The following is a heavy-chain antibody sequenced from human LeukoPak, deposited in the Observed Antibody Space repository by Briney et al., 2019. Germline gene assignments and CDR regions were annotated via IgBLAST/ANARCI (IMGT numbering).Heavy chain of an antibody. Sequence: SETLSLTCTVSGGSISSYYWSWIRQPPGKGLEWIGYIYYSGSPNYNPSLKSRVTIAVDTSKNQFSLKLSSVTAADTAVYYCAGGGYKWYYFDYWGQGTLVTVSS. D-gene: IGHD5-24*01. V-gene: IGHV4-59*08. CDR3: AGGGYKWYYFDY. J-gene: IGHJ4*02. CDR1: GGSISSYY. CDR2: IYYSGSP.